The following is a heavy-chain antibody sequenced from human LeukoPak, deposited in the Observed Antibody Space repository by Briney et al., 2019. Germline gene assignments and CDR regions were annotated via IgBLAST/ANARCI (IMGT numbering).Heavy chain of an antibody. V-gene: IGHV3-48*03. CDR2: ISSSGSNI. Sequence: GGSLRLSCAASGFTFSSYEMNWVRQAPGKGLEWVSYISSSGSNIYYADAVKGRFTISRDNAKNSLYLQMNSLRAEDTAVYYCARLTSSKDYWGQGTLVTVSS. D-gene: IGHD3-9*01. CDR3: ARLTSSKDY. CDR1: GFTFSSYE. J-gene: IGHJ4*02.